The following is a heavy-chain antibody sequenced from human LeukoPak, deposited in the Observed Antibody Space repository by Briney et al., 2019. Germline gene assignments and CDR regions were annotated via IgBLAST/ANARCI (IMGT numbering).Heavy chain of an antibody. V-gene: IGHV4-39*01. CDR3: ARQTGSGLFILP. J-gene: IGHJ4*02. CDR2: IYYSGNT. CDR1: GGSISSSSYY. D-gene: IGHD3/OR15-3a*01. Sequence: SETLSLTCTVSGGSISSSSYYWGWIRQPPGKGLEWIGSIYYSGNTYYNASLKSQVPISIDTSKNQFSLRLTSVTAADTAVHYCARQTGSGLFILPGGQGTLVTVSS.